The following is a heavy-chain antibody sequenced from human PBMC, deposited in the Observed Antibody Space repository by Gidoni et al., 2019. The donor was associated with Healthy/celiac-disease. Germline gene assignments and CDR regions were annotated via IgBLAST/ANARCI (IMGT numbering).Heavy chain of an antibody. D-gene: IGHD3-10*01. CDR2: IIPFFGTA. Sequence: QVQLVQSGAEVKKPGSSVTVSCKASGGTFSSYAISWVRQAPGQGLEWMGVIIPFFGTANDAHKFQGRVTITADKSTSTAYMELGSLRSEDTAVYYCARDPLDYYGWGFDPWGQGTLVTVSS. V-gene: IGHV1-69*06. CDR1: GGTFSSYA. CDR3: ARDPLDYYGWGFDP. J-gene: IGHJ5*02.